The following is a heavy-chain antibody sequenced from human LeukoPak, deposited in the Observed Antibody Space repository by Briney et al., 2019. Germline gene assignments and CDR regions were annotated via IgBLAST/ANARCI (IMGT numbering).Heavy chain of an antibody. V-gene: IGHV6-1*01. D-gene: IGHD5-12*01. CDR1: GDSFSGNIAT. J-gene: IGHJ4*02. CDR2: TYYRSSWHN. Sequence: SQTLSLTCAISGDSFSGNIATWNWIRQSPSRGLEWLGRTYYRSSWHNVYAESVRSRITINPDTSKNQFSLLLNSVTPEDTAVYYCARDTAGGYLFDYWGQGTLVTVSS. CDR3: ARDTAGGYLFDY.